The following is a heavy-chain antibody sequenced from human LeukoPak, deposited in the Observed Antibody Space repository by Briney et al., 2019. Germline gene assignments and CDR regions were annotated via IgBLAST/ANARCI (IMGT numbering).Heavy chain of an antibody. CDR3: AKCLLLRSDDYAPFDY. Sequence: PGGSLRLSCAASGFTFSSCAMNWVRQAPGKGLEWVSAISGRGDNTYYTDSVRGRFTISRDNSRNTLYLQMNSLRAEDTAVYYCAKCLLLRSDDYAPFDYWGQGILVTVSS. J-gene: IGHJ4*02. CDR1: GFTFSSCA. V-gene: IGHV3-23*01. CDR2: ISGRGDNT. D-gene: IGHD4-17*01.